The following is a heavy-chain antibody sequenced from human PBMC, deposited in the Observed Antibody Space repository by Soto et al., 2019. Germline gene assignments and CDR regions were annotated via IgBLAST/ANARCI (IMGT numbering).Heavy chain of an antibody. CDR3: AKDPQFSLYSSSWYTWFDP. V-gene: IGHV3-23*01. Sequence: GGSLRLSCAASGFTFSSYAMSWVRQAPGKGLEWVSAISGSGGSTYYADSVKGRFTISRDNSKNTLYLQMNSLRAEDTAVYYCAKDPQFSLYSSSWYTWFDPWGQGTLVTVSS. CDR2: ISGSGGST. D-gene: IGHD6-13*01. J-gene: IGHJ5*02. CDR1: GFTFSSYA.